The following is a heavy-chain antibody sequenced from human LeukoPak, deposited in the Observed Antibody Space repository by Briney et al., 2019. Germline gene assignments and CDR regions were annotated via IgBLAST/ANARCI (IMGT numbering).Heavy chain of an antibody. J-gene: IGHJ4*02. CDR1: GGSISSSSYY. CDR2: IYYSGSA. D-gene: IGHD6-13*01. CDR3: ARRLAGTEDY. Sequence: SETLSLTCTVSGGSISSSSYYWGWIRQPPGKGLEWIGSIYYSGSAYYNPSLKGRVTISVDTSKNQFSLKLSSVTAADTAVYYCARRLAGTEDYWGQGTLVTVSS. V-gene: IGHV4-39*01.